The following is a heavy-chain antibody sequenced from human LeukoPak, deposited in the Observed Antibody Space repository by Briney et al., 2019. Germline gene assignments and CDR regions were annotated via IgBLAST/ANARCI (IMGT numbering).Heavy chain of an antibody. CDR3: AGRYYYDSSGYLDAFDI. CDR1: GGSISSYY. J-gene: IGHJ3*02. Sequence: SETLSLTCTVSGGSISSYYWSWIRQPPGKGLEWIGYIYYSGSTNYNPSLKSRVTISVDTSKNQFSLKLSSVTAADTAVYYCAGRYYYDSSGYLDAFDIWGQGTMVTVSS. D-gene: IGHD3-22*01. V-gene: IGHV4-59*01. CDR2: IYYSGST.